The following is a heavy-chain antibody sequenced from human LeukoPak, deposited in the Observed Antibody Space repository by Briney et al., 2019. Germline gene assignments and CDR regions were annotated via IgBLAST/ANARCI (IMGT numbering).Heavy chain of an antibody. Sequence: SETLSLTCTVSGGSISSYYWSWIRQPPGKGLEWIGYIYYSGSTNYNPSLKSRFTISVDTSKNQFSLKLSSVTAADTAVYYCARVEVYCSGGSCYFYKFDPWGQGTLVTVSS. J-gene: IGHJ5*02. CDR3: ARVEVYCSGGSCYFYKFDP. V-gene: IGHV4-59*01. CDR1: GGSISSYY. CDR2: IYYSGST. D-gene: IGHD2-15*01.